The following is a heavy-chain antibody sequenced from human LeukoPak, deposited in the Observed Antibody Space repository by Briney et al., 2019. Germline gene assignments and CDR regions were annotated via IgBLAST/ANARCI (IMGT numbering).Heavy chain of an antibody. CDR3: VKEPGP. Sequence: GGSLRLSRAASGFTVSSNYMSWVRQAPGKGLEWVSAISGSVGNTYYADSVEGRLTISRDNSKNTLYLQMNSLRAEDTAVYYCVKEPGPWGQGTLVTVSS. V-gene: IGHV3-23*01. J-gene: IGHJ4*02. CDR1: GFTVSSNY. CDR2: ISGSVGNT.